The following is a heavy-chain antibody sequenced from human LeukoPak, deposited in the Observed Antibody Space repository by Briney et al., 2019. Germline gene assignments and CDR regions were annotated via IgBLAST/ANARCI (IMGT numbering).Heavy chain of an antibody. Sequence: PGRSPRLSCATSGFTFSHYGMHWVRQAPGKGLEWVAVIWSDGSNRYYGDAVKGRFTISRDNFQRTVYLQMNSLRAEDTAVYYCAKDAQRGFDYSNSLDNWGQGTLVTVSS. CDR2: IWSDGSNR. CDR1: GFTFSHYG. J-gene: IGHJ4*02. D-gene: IGHD4-11*01. V-gene: IGHV3-33*06. CDR3: AKDAQRGFDYSNSLDN.